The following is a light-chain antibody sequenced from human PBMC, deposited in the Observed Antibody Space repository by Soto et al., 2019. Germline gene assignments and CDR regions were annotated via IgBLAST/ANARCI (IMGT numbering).Light chain of an antibody. J-gene: IGLJ2*01. CDR2: DVS. Sequence: QSALTQPASVSGSPGQSITISCTGTSSDVGGYNYVSWYQQHPGKDPKLMIYDVSNRPSGVSNRFYCSKSGNTASLTISGLQAEDEADYYCSSYTSSSTVVFGGGTKLTVL. V-gene: IGLV2-14*01. CDR1: SSDVGGYNY. CDR3: SSYTSSSTVV.